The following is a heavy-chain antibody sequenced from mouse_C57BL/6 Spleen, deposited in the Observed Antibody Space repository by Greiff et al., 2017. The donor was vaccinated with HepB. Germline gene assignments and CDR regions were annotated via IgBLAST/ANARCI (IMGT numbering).Heavy chain of an antibody. CDR1: GFNIKDDY. CDR2: IDPENGDT. V-gene: IGHV14-4*01. Sequence: DVKLQESGAELVRPGASVKLSCTASGFNIKDDYMHWVKQRPEQGLEWIGWIDPENGDTEYASKFQGKATITADTSSNTAYLQLSSLTSEDTAVYYCTPYYYGSSGFAYWGQGTLVTVSA. CDR3: TPYYYGSSGFAY. D-gene: IGHD1-1*01. J-gene: IGHJ3*01.